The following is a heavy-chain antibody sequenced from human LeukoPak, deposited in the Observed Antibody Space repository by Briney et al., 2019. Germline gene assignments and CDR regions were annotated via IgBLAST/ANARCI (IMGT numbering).Heavy chain of an antibody. D-gene: IGHD3-3*01. CDR2: LSAGKQVP. CDR3: AREHDLWHEGGNRFDA. V-gene: IGHV3-23*01. Sequence: PGGSLRLSCLASGFTFSTYSLSWVRQAPGKGLEWVSALSAGKQVPYYADSVKGRFTVSRDNSKNTLYLQLSSLRAEDTAVYYCAREHDLWHEGGNRFDAWGQGTLVTVSS. J-gene: IGHJ5*02. CDR1: GFTFSTYS.